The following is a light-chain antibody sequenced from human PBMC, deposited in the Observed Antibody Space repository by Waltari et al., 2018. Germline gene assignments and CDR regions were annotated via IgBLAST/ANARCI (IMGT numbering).Light chain of an antibody. CDR3: QQYYSEPLFT. CDR1: QDISKS. CDR2: AAS. J-gene: IGKJ2*01. Sequence: DIQVTQSPSSLSASVGDRVSITCRASQDISKSVAWYQQRPGKAPKLLLTAASRLEKGVPSRFSDRGSGTVYTLTISRLQPEDFANYYCQQYYSEPLFTFGQGTELELK. V-gene: IGKV1-NL1*01.